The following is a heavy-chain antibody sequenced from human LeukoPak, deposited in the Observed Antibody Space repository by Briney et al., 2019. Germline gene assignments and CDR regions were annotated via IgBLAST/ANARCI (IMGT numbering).Heavy chain of an antibody. CDR1: GYSFTSYW. V-gene: IGHV5-51*01. Sequence: GESLKISCKGSGYSFTSYWIGWGRQMPGKGLEWMGIIYPGDSDTRYSPSFQGQVTISADKSISTAYLQWSSLKASDTAMYYCARQERVVVPAAIRDYYYYMDVWGKGTTVTVSS. J-gene: IGHJ6*03. D-gene: IGHD2-2*02. CDR2: IYPGDSDT. CDR3: ARQERVVVPAAIRDYYYYMDV.